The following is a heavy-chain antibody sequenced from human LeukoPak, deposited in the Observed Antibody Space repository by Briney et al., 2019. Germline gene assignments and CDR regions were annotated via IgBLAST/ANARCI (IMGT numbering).Heavy chain of an antibody. CDR2: ISYDGSNK. Sequence: GGSLRLSCAASGFTFSSYAMHWVRQAPGKGLEWVAVISYDGSNKYYADSVKGRFTISRDNSKNTLYLQMNSLRAEDTAVYYCARACGGDCYLGWFDPWGQGTLVTASS. CDR1: GFTFSSYA. D-gene: IGHD2-21*02. CDR3: ARACGGDCYLGWFDP. V-gene: IGHV3-30-3*01. J-gene: IGHJ5*02.